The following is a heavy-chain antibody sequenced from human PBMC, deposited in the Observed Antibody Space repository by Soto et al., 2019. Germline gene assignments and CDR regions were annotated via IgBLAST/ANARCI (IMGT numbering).Heavy chain of an antibody. J-gene: IGHJ6*02. CDR3: ARDGNAPAAIDYGIDV. V-gene: IGHV3-48*03. CDR1: GFTFSSYE. D-gene: IGHD2-2*01. CDR2: ISSSGSTI. Sequence: RRLSCAASGFTFSSYEMNWVRQAPGKGLEWVSYISSSGSTIYYADSVKGRFTISRDNAKNSLYLQMNSLRAEDTAVYYCARDGNAPAAIDYGIDVCGQGATVPVS.